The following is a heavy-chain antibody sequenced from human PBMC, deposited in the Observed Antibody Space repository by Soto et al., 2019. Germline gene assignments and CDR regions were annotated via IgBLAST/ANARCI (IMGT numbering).Heavy chain of an antibody. CDR1: GYTFTSYD. CDR3: ARGMTTVEY. V-gene: IGHV1-8*01. J-gene: IGHJ4*02. Sequence: ASVKVSCKASGYTFTSYDINLLLQATGQVLEWMGCINTNSGNKGYAQKSQGRVTMTRNTSISTAYMELSSLRSEDTAVYYCARGMTTVEYWGQGTLVTVSS. D-gene: IGHD4-4*01. CDR2: INTNSGNK.